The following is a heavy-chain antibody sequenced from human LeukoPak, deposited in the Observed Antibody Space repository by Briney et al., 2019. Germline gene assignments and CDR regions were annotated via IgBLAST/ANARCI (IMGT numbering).Heavy chain of an antibody. CDR1: GLTFSRHW. J-gene: IGHJ4*02. V-gene: IGHV3-7*03. Sequence: PGGSLRLSCAASGLTFSRHWMTWVRQAPGKGLEWVANIKHDGSEKNYVDSVKGRFTTSRDNAKNSLYLQMNSLRAEDTAVYYCATPLDYYDRSDSHQGGDWGQGTLVTVSS. D-gene: IGHD3-22*01. CDR2: IKHDGSEK. CDR3: ATPLDYYDRSDSHQGGD.